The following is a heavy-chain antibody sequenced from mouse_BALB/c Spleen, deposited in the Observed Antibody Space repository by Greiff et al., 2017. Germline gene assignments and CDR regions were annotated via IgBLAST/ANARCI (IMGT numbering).Heavy chain of an antibody. CDR1: GFTFSSYA. CDR3: AMVDGEAY. D-gene: IGHD1-1*02. J-gene: IGHJ3*01. V-gene: IGHV5-6-5*01. Sequence: EVKVVESGGGLVKPGGSLKLSCAASGFTFSSYAMSWVRQTPEKRLEWVASISSGGSTYYPDSVKGRFTISRDNARNILYLQMSSLRSEDTAMYYCAMVDGEAYWGQGTLVTVSA. CDR2: ISSGGST.